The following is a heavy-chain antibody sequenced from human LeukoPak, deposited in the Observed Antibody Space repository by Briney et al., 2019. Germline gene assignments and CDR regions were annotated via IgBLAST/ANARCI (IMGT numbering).Heavy chain of an antibody. Sequence: GGSLRLSCAASGFTFSRYWMHWVRQAPGKGLMWVSRISPDGSTTLYADSVKGRFTISRDNAKNTLYLQMNSLRADDTAVYYCAGAFSGWSPKFWGQGTLVTVSS. D-gene: IGHD6-19*01. CDR1: GFTFSRYW. CDR3: AGAFSGWSPKF. V-gene: IGHV3-74*03. J-gene: IGHJ4*02. CDR2: ISPDGSTT.